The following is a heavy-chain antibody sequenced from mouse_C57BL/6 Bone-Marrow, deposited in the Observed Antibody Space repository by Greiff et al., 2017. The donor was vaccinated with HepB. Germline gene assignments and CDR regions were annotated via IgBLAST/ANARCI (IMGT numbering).Heavy chain of an antibody. CDR1: GYSFTDYE. J-gene: IGHJ3*01. Sequence: VKLMESGAELVRPGASVTLSCKASGYSFTDYEMHWVKQTPGHGLEWIGASDPDTGGTAYNQKFKGKAILTADKSSSTAYMELRSLTSEDSAVYYCTRSDDGYYRYWFAYWGQGKLVTVSA. CDR3: TRSDDGYYRYWFAY. D-gene: IGHD2-3*01. V-gene: IGHV1-15*01. CDR2: SDPDTGGT.